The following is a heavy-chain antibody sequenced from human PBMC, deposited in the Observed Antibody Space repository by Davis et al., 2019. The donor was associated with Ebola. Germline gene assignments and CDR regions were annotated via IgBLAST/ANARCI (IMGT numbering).Heavy chain of an antibody. D-gene: IGHD6-6*01. CDR3: ARGRRSGSSSSRHYYYYGMDV. Sequence: PSETLSLTCAVYGGSFSGYYWSWIRQPPGKGLEWIGEINHSGSTNYNPSLKSRVTISVDTSKNQFSLKLSSVTAADTAVYYCARGRRSGSSSSRHYYYYGMDVWGQGTTVTVSS. CDR2: INHSGST. V-gene: IGHV4-34*01. CDR1: GGSFSGYY. J-gene: IGHJ6*02.